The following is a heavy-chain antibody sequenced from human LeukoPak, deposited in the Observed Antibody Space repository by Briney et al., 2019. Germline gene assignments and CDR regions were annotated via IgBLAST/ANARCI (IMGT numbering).Heavy chain of an antibody. CDR1: GFTFSRYA. CDR3: ARESRDGYNPAPYFDY. Sequence: GGSLRLSCAASGFTFSRYAMHWVRQAPGKGLEGVAVISYDGSNKYYEDSVKGRFTISRDNSKNTLYLQMNSLRAEDTAVYYCARESRDGYNPAPYFDYWGQGTLVTVSS. D-gene: IGHD5-24*01. J-gene: IGHJ4*02. CDR2: ISYDGSNK. V-gene: IGHV3-30*04.